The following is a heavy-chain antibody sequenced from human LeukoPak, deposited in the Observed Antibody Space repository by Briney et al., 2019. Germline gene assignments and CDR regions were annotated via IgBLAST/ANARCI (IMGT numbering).Heavy chain of an antibody. CDR1: GFTFSSYW. V-gene: IGHV3-7*03. CDR3: ARSPYSVWFGESLWPVPYYYYYYYMDV. Sequence: GGSLRLSCAASGFTFSSYWMSWVRQAPGKGLEWVANIKQDGSEKYYVDSVKGRFTISRDNAKNSLYLQMNSLRAEDTAVYYCARSPYSVWFGESLWPVPYYYYYYYMDVWGKGTTVTISS. D-gene: IGHD3-10*01. CDR2: IKQDGSEK. J-gene: IGHJ6*03.